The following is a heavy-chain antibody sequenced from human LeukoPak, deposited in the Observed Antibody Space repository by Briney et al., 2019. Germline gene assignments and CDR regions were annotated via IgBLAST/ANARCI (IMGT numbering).Heavy chain of an antibody. J-gene: IGHJ4*02. CDR3: AKGGIAARPIDDY. Sequence: GGSLRLSCAASGFTFSSYGMHWVRQAPGKGLEWVAFIRYDGSNKYYADSVKGRFTISRDNSKNTLYLQMNSLRAEDTAVYYCAKGGIAARPIDDYWGQGTLVTVSS. D-gene: IGHD6-6*01. CDR2: IRYDGSNK. CDR1: GFTFSSYG. V-gene: IGHV3-30*02.